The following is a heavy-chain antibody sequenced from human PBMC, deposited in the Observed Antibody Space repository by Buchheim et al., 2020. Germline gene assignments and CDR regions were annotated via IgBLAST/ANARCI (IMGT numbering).Heavy chain of an antibody. J-gene: IGHJ6*02. CDR2: INHSGST. V-gene: IGHV4-34*01. CDR3: ARGGYRNYYGMDV. CDR1: GGSFSGYY. D-gene: IGHD5-18*01. Sequence: QVQLQQWGAGLLKPSETLSLTCAVYGGSFSGYYWSWIRQPPGKGLEWIGEINHSGSTNYNPSLKRRVTISVDTSKNQFSLKLSSVTAAETAVYYCARGGYRNYYGMDVWGQGTT.